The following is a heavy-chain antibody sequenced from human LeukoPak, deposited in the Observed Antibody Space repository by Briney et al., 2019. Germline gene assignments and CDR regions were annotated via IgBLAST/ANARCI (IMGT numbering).Heavy chain of an antibody. Sequence: QAGGRLRLSCAASGFTFSSYGMGWVRQAPGKGLEWVGFIRYDGSNKYYAESVKGRFTISRDNSKNTLYLPMNSLRAEDMAVYYCAKYSGSAVWGKGTPVTVSS. CDR3: AKYSGSAV. V-gene: IGHV3-30*02. CDR1: GFTFSSYG. J-gene: IGHJ6*04. D-gene: IGHD2-21*01. CDR2: IRYDGSNK.